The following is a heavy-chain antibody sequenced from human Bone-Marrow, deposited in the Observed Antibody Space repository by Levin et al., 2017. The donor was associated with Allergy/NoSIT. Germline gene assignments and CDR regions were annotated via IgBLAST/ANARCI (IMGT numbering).Heavy chain of an antibody. J-gene: IGHJ6*02. D-gene: IGHD3-3*01. CDR1: GYSFTSYW. Sequence: PVASVKVSCKGSGYSFTSYWIGWVRQMPGKGLEWMGIIYPGDSDTRYSPSFQGQVTISADKSISTAYLQWSSLKASDTAMYYCARHSAGDFWSGYYLLRNYYYYYGMDVWGQGTTVTVSS. CDR3: ARHSAGDFWSGYYLLRNYYYYYGMDV. V-gene: IGHV5-51*01. CDR2: IYPGDSDT.